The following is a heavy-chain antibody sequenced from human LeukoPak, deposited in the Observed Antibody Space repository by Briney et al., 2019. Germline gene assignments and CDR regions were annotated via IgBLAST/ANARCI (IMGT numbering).Heavy chain of an antibody. CDR2: ISSSSSYI. D-gene: IGHD6-19*01. V-gene: IGHV3-21*01. Sequence: GGSLRLSCAASGFTFSSYSMNWVRQAPGKGLEWVSSISSSSSYIYYADSVKGRFTISRDNAKNSLYLQMNSLRAEDTAVYYCARDGRRFPLIWGYSSGWYLRIDLDYWGQGTLVTVSS. J-gene: IGHJ4*02. CDR3: ARDGRRFPLIWGYSSGWYLRIDLDY. CDR1: GFTFSSYS.